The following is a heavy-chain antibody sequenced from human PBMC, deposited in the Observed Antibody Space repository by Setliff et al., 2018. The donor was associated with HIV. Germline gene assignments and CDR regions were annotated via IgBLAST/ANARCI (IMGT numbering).Heavy chain of an antibody. CDR3: ARRAESTTTWFSSWYSYDMDV. J-gene: IGHJ6*02. CDR1: GVSFSTNMYY. D-gene: IGHD2-15*01. Sequence: SETLSLTCSVSGVSFSTNMYYWGWIRQPPGKGLEWVGSVYYSGDIFYNPSLRSRVTISLDSSKNQLSLRLKSVTAADTAVYFCARRAESTTTWFSSWYSYDMDVWGQGTTVTVSS. CDR2: VYYSGDI. V-gene: IGHV4-39*01.